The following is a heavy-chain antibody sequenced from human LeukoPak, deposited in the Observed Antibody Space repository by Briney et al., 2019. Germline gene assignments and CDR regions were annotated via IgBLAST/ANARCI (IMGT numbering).Heavy chain of an antibody. CDR1: GFTFDDYA. D-gene: IGHD4-17*01. Sequence: GGSLRLSCAASGFTFDDYAMHWVRQAPGKGLEWVSGIFWNSGTTGYADSVEGRFTISRDNAKNSLYLQMNSLRAEDTAVYYCARGYYGDYVGDYWGQGTLVTVSS. CDR2: IFWNSGTT. J-gene: IGHJ4*02. V-gene: IGHV3-9*01. CDR3: ARGYYGDYVGDY.